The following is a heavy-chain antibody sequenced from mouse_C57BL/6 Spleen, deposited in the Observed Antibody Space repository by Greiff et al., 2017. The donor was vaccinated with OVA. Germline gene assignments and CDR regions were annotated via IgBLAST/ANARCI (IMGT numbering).Heavy chain of an antibody. D-gene: IGHD2-4*01. CDR1: GFNIKDYY. CDR3: TTERACYEYDGGFAY. CDR2: IDPEDGDT. V-gene: IGHV14-1*01. J-gene: IGHJ3*01. Sequence: VQLQQSGAELVRPGASVKLSCTASGFNIKDYYMHWVKQRPEQGLEWIGRIDPEDGDTEYAPKFQGKATMTAETSSNTAYLQLSSLTSEDTAVDYCTTERACYEYDGGFAYWGQGTLVTVSA.